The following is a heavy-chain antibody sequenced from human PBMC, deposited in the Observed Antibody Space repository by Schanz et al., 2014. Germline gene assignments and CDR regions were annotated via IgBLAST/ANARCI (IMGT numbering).Heavy chain of an antibody. CDR2: IIPVFATA. V-gene: IGHV1-69*01. Sequence: KKPGSSVKVSCKASGGTFASYDISWVRQAPGQGLQWLGGIIPVFATADYAQEFQGRVTITAEESTTTAYMELSSMRSEDTAVYYCQKSIYAIVQRHDAFPIGGQGTMVTVSS. CDR3: QKSIYAIVQRHDAFPI. CDR1: GGTFASYD. J-gene: IGHJ3*02. D-gene: IGHD2-8*01.